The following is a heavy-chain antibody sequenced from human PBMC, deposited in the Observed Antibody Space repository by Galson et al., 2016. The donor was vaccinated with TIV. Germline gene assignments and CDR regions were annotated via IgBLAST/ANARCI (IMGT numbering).Heavy chain of an antibody. Sequence: SVKVSCKASGYMFTDYFIHWVRQAPGQGLEWMGWINPNTGGTDYAQKFQGRVTMTSDRSISTAYMELNRLRSDDTAVYYCARVYGYDYGDSCGQGTLVTVSS. CDR2: INPNTGGT. J-gene: IGHJ4*02. V-gene: IGHV1-2*02. CDR3: ARVYGYDYGDS. CDR1: GYMFTDYF. D-gene: IGHD5-24*01.